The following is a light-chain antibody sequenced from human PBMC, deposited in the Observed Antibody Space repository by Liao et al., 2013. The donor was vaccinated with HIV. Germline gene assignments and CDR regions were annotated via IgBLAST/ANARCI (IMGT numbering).Light chain of an antibody. Sequence: SYELTQPPSVSVSPGQTASITCSGENLGDKYASWYQKKAGQSPVLVIYQNAKRPSGIPERFSGSNSGNTATLTISGTQAMDEADYYCQAWDSSTAYVFGTGTKVTVL. CDR2: QNA. J-gene: IGLJ1*01. V-gene: IGLV3-1*01. CDR1: NLGDKY. CDR3: QAWDSSTAYV.